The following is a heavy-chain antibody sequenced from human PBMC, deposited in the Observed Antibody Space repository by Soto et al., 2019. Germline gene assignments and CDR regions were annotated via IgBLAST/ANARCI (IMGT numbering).Heavy chain of an antibody. CDR3: AKAARALSIAADWFDP. CDR2: ISGSGGST. Sequence: GGSLRLSCAASGFTFSSYAMSWVRQAPGKGLEWVSAISGSGGSTYYADSVKGRFTISRDNSKNTLYLQMNSLRAEDTAIYYCAKAARALSIAADWFDPWGQGTLVT. CDR1: GFTFSSYA. J-gene: IGHJ5*02. D-gene: IGHD6-6*01. V-gene: IGHV3-23*01.